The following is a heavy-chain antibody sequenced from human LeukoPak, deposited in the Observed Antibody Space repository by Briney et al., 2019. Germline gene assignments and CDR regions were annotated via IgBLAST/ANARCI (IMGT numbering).Heavy chain of an antibody. CDR1: GFTFSSYW. CDR3: ARGDFNDYGDYVDAFEI. Sequence: GGSLRLSCAASGFTFSSYWMSWVRQAPGKGLEWVANIKPDGSEKYCVVSVKGRFTISRDNAKNSLYLQMNSLRDEDTAVYYCARGDFNDYGDYVDAFEIWGQGTMVTVSA. D-gene: IGHD4-17*01. CDR2: IKPDGSEK. J-gene: IGHJ3*02. V-gene: IGHV3-7*01.